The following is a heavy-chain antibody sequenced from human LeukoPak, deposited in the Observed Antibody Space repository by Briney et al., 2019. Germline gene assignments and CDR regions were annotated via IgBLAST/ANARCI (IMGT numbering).Heavy chain of an antibody. D-gene: IGHD6-19*01. CDR2: ISISSSTI. Sequence: GGSLRLSCTASGFTFGDYAMSWVRQAPGKGLEWVSYISISSSTIYYADSVKGRFTISRDNAKNSLYLQMNSLRAEDTAVYYCARPSSTGWRPFDYWGQGTLVTVSS. V-gene: IGHV3-11*01. J-gene: IGHJ4*02. CDR3: ARPSSTGWRPFDY. CDR1: GFTFGDYA.